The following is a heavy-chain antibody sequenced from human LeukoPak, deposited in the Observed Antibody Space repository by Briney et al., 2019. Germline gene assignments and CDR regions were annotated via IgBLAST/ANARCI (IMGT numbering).Heavy chain of an antibody. Sequence: GGSLRLSCAASGFTFNTYSMNWVRQAPGKGLEWVSYISTSSNIITYADSVKGRFTISTDNAKNSLFLQMNSLRVEDSAVYYCAGDLHWSFDYWGQGALVTVSS. CDR2: ISTSSNII. J-gene: IGHJ4*02. CDR3: AGDLHWSFDY. V-gene: IGHV3-48*01. CDR1: GFTFNTYS. D-gene: IGHD1-1*01.